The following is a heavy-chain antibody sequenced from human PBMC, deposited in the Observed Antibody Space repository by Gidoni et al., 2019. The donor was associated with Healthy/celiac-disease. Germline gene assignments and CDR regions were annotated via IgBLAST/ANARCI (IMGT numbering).Heavy chain of an antibody. CDR2: FDPEDGET. CDR3: ATGGPLRGVIGY. D-gene: IGHD3-10*01. Sequence: QVQPVQSWAEVKKPGASVKVSCQVSGYPLTELSMQWVRQAPGKGREWMGGFDPEDGETIYAQKFQGRVTMTEDTSTDTAYMELSSLRSEDTAVYYCATGGPLRGVIGYWGQGTLVTVSS. J-gene: IGHJ4*02. V-gene: IGHV1-24*01. CDR1: GYPLTELS.